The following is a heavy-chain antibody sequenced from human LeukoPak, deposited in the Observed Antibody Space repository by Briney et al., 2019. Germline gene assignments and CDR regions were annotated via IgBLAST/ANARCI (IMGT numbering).Heavy chain of an antibody. D-gene: IGHD6-13*01. Sequence: GGSLRLSCAASGFSFSTYGMSWVRQAPGKGLGWVSAISGSGDSTYYADSVKGRFTISRDNSKYTLSLQMNSLRVEDTAVYYCAKNFAGVTAASLDYWGQGTLVTVSS. CDR2: ISGSGDST. CDR3: AKNFAGVTAASLDY. V-gene: IGHV3-23*01. J-gene: IGHJ4*02. CDR1: GFSFSTYG.